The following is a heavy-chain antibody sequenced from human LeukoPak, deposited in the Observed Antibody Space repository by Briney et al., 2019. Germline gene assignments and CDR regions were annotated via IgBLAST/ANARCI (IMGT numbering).Heavy chain of an antibody. CDR2: TYYRSKWHN. CDR1: GDSVSRDGAA. V-gene: IGHV6-1*01. J-gene: IGHJ4*02. D-gene: IGHD6-25*01. CDR3: ARDTLAAADS. Sequence: SQTLSLTCAISGDSVSRDGAAWTWIRQPPSRGLEWLGRTYYRSKWHNEYAVSVRARMAISPDTSKNQFSLHLSSVTPEDTAVYFCARDTLAAADSWGQGALVTVSS.